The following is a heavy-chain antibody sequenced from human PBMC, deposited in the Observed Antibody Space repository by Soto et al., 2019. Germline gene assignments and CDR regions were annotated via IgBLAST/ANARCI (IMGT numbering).Heavy chain of an antibody. Sequence: VGSLRLSCASSVFTFSSYDMSCVRHAPGKWLEWVSAISGSGGSTYYADSVKGRFTISRDNSKNTLYLQMNSLRAEDTAVYYCAKDRTGDIDWFEPWGQGTLFSVSS. J-gene: IGHJ5*02. CDR1: VFTFSSYD. V-gene: IGHV3-23*01. D-gene: IGHD2-15*01. CDR3: AKDRTGDIDWFEP. CDR2: ISGSGGST.